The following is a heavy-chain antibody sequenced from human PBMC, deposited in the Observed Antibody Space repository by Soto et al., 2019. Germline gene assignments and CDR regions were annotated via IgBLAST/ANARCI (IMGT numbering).Heavy chain of an antibody. Sequence: PSETLSLTCTVSGDSVSSGSYFWTWIRQPPWKGLEYIAYISSSGSTDYNPSLESRVAISLDTSKNQVSLRLKSVTAADTATYFCARTDSYGRWAAWFWGQGXLVTVSS. V-gene: IGHV4-61*01. D-gene: IGHD3-16*01. J-gene: IGHJ4*02. CDR2: ISSSGST. CDR3: ARTDSYGRWAAWF. CDR1: GDSVSSGSYF.